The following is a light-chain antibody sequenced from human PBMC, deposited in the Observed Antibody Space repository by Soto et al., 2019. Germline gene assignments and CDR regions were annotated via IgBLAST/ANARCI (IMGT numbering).Light chain of an antibody. V-gene: IGKV3-11*01. CDR2: GAS. CDR3: QQYNKWPRT. Sequence: DIVLTQSPATLSLSPGERATLSCRASQSVSSYLAWYQQKPGQAPRLLIYGASSRATGIPDRFSGSGSGTDFTLTISRLEPEDFAVYYCQQYNKWPRTFGQGTKVDIK. CDR1: QSVSSY. J-gene: IGKJ1*01.